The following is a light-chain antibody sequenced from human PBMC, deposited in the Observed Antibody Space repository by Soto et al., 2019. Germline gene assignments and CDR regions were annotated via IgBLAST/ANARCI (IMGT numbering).Light chain of an antibody. V-gene: IGLV2-8*01. J-gene: IGLJ3*02. CDR3: SSSAGIYHYLV. CDR1: SSDIGGYNS. CDR2: EVN. Sequence: VLTQPPSASGSPGQSVTISCTGTSSDIGGYNSVSWYQQHPGKAPRLMIYEVNKRPSGVPDRFSGSKSGYTASLTVSGLQTEDEAFYYCSSSAGIYHYLVFGGGTKVTVL.